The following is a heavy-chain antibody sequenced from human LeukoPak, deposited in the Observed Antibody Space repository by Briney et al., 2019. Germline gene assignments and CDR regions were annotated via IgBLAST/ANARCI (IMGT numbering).Heavy chain of an antibody. J-gene: IGHJ3*02. CDR2: INSDGSST. D-gene: IGHD2-15*01. Sequence: GGSLRLSCAASGFPFSSYWMHWVRPAPGKGLVWVSRINSDGSSTSNADSVKGRFTISRDNAKNTLWLQMNSLRAEDTAVYYCAIVVVGSPPRAFDIWGQGTMVTVSS. V-gene: IGHV3-74*01. CDR3: AIVVVGSPPRAFDI. CDR1: GFPFSSYW.